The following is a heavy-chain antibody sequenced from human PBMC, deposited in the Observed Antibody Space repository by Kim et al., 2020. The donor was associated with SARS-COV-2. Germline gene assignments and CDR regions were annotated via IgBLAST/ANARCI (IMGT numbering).Heavy chain of an antibody. CDR1: GYTLTELS. J-gene: IGHJ5*02. D-gene: IGHD2-2*01. Sequence: ASVKVSCKVSGYTLTELSMHWVRQAPGKGLEWMGGFDPEEGETIYAQKFQGRVTMTEDTSTDTAYMELSSLRSEDTAVSYCPTGTVLVPAATWFDPWGPGTLLPVSS. CDR2: FDPEEGET. CDR3: PTGTVLVPAATWFDP. V-gene: IGHV1-24*01.